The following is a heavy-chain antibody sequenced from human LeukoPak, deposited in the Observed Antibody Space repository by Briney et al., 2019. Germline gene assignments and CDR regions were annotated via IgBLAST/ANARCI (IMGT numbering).Heavy chain of an antibody. CDR1: GFTFSTYW. Sequence: GGSLRLSCAAPGFTFSTYWMSWVRQAPGKGLEWVANINKDGSEKYYVDSVKGRFSISRDNAKNSLYLQMNNLRAEDTAVYYCAPEGVPTTLYAFEVWGQGTMVTVSS. J-gene: IGHJ3*01. V-gene: IGHV3-7*01. CDR2: INKDGSEK. CDR3: APEGVPTTLYAFEV. D-gene: IGHD1-7*01.